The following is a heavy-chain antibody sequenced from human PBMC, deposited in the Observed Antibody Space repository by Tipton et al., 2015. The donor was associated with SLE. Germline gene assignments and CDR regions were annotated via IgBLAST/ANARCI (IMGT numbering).Heavy chain of an antibody. V-gene: IGHV4-30-4*01. Sequence: TLSLTCTVSGGSISSGDYYWSWIRQPPGKGLEWIGYIYYSGSTYYNPSLKSRVTISVDTSKNQFSLKLSSVTAADTAVYYCARADGAARLWYFDLWGRGTLVTVSS. CDR3: ARADGAARLWYFDL. CDR1: GGSISSGDYY. CDR2: IYYSGST. D-gene: IGHD6-6*01. J-gene: IGHJ2*01.